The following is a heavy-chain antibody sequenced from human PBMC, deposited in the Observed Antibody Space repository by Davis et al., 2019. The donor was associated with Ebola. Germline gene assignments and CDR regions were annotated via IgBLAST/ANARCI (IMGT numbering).Heavy chain of an antibody. V-gene: IGHV3-48*03. CDR3: ARGPLTALDY. Sequence: GESLKISCLTSGFTFYRYEMNWVRQATGKGLEWVSFISASGSPIYYADSIKGRFTISRDTARNSVHLQMDSLRAEDTAIYYCARGPLTALDYWGQGTLVTVSS. CDR2: ISASGSPI. J-gene: IGHJ4*02. CDR1: GFTFYRYE. D-gene: IGHD3-9*01.